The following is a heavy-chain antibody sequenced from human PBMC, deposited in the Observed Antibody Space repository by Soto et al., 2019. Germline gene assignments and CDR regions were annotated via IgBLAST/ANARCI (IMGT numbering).Heavy chain of an antibody. Sequence: QLQLQESGPGLVKPSETLSLTCTVSGGSISSSSYYWGWIRQPPGKGLEWIGSTYYSGSTYYNPSLNSRVTISVDTYKNQFSLELSSVTAADTAVYYCARHRIAAADYWGQGTLVTVSS. D-gene: IGHD6-13*01. CDR3: ARHRIAAADY. CDR1: GGSISSSSYY. CDR2: TYYSGST. J-gene: IGHJ4*02. V-gene: IGHV4-39*01.